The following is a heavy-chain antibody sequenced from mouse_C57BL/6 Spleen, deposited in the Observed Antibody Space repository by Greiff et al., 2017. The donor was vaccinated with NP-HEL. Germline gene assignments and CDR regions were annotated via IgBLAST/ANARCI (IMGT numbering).Heavy chain of an antibody. Sequence: VQLVESGAELVKPGASVKLSCKASGYTFTSYWMHWVKQRPGRGLEWIGRIDPNSGGTKYNEKFKSKATLTVDKPSSTAYMQLSSLTSEDSAVYYCAREYPLYDYYAMDYWGQGTSVTVSS. V-gene: IGHV1-72*01. CDR3: AREYPLYDYYAMDY. CDR1: GYTFTSYW. D-gene: IGHD2-10*02. CDR2: IDPNSGGT. J-gene: IGHJ4*01.